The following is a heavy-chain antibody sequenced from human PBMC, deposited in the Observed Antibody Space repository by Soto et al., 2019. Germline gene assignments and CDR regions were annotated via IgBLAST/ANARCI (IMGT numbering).Heavy chain of an antibody. V-gene: IGHV4-34*01. CDR1: GGSISSYY. Sequence: SETLSLTCTVSGGSISSYYWSWIRQPPGKGLEWIGEINHSGSTNYNPSLKGRVTISVDTSKNQFSLKLSSVTAADRAVYYCARAYSSGWSLLDYWGQGTLVTVSS. CDR3: ARAYSSGWSLLDY. CDR2: INHSGST. D-gene: IGHD6-19*01. J-gene: IGHJ4*02.